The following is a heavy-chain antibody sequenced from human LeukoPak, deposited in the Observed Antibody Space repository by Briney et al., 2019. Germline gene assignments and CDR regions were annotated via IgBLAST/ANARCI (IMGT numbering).Heavy chain of an antibody. CDR2: INHSGST. Sequence: SGTLSLTCAVYGGSFSGYYWSWIRQPPGKGLEWIGEINHSGSTNYNPSLKSRVTISVDTSKNQFSLKLSSVTAADTAVYYCARTPLWLRPAPDYWGQGTLVTVSS. V-gene: IGHV4-34*01. CDR3: ARTPLWLRPAPDY. D-gene: IGHD5-12*01. J-gene: IGHJ4*02. CDR1: GGSFSGYY.